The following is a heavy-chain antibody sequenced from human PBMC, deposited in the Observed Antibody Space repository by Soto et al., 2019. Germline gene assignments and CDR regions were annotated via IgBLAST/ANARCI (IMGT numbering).Heavy chain of an antibody. J-gene: IGHJ4*02. CDR1: GFTFDDYG. D-gene: IGHD1-26*01. CDR3: ARAGESGSYLFPFDY. CDR2: INWNGGST. V-gene: IGHV3-20*04. Sequence: GGSLRLSCAASGFTFDDYGMSWVRQAPGKGLEWVSGINWNGGSTGYADSVKGRFTISRDNAKNSLYLQMNSLRAEDTALYYCARAGESGSYLFPFDYWGQGTLVTVSS.